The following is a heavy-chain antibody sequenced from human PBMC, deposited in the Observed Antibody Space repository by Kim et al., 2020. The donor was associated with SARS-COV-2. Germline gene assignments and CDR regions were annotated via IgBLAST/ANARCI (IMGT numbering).Heavy chain of an antibody. J-gene: IGHJ5*02. V-gene: IGHV4-34*01. CDR2: INHSGST. D-gene: IGHD6-6*01. CDR3: ARGRHWQLVPGSWFDP. Sequence: SETLSLTCAVYGGSFSGYYWSWIRQPPGKGLEWIGEINHSGSTNYNPSLKSRVTISVDTSKNQFSLKLSSVTAADTAVYYCARGRHWQLVPGSWFDPWGQGTLVTVSS. CDR1: GGSFSGYY.